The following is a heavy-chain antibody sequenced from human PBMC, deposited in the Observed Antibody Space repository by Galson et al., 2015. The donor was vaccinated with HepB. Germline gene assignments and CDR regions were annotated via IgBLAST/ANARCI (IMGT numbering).Heavy chain of an antibody. J-gene: IGHJ4*02. CDR1: GGSISSGGYF. D-gene: IGHD4-17*01. CDR2: IYYTGST. V-gene: IGHV4-31*03. Sequence: LSLTCTVSGGSISSGGYFWNWIRQHPGKGLEWIGNIYYTGSTYYNPSLKSRVTMSLDAPDNQFSLKLSSVTAADTAVYYCARGVGYGDYALGYWGQGTLVTVSS. CDR3: ARGVGYGDYALGY.